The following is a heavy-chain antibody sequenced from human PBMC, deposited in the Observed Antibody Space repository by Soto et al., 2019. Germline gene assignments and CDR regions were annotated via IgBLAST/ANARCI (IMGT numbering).Heavy chain of an antibody. Sequence: PGGSLRLSCAASGFTFSSYAMSWVRQAPGKGLEWVSAISGSGGSTYYADSVKGRFTISRDNSKNTLYLQMNSLRAEDTAVYYCASSITMRVVVITNACDIWGQGRMFSVSS. CDR2: ISGSGGST. D-gene: IGHD3-22*01. CDR1: GFTFSSYA. CDR3: ASSITMRVVVITNACDI. V-gene: IGHV3-23*01. J-gene: IGHJ3*02.